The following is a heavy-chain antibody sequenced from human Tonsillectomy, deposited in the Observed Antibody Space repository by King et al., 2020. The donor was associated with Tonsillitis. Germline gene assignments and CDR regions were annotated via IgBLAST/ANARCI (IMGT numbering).Heavy chain of an antibody. D-gene: IGHD3-16*01. CDR2: IHRDGSPT. CDR1: GFPFSNFA. J-gene: IGHJ6*03. Sequence: PLVASWGGLVQPWGSLILSCAASGFPFSNFAMPWVRQAPGTGLEWVSIIHRDGSPTYYADSVKGRFTVSRDNSRHTLYLERNSLSDAETAGESWEKERGKRRGGQGGDDGGKGTRGT. V-gene: IGHV3-23*03. CDR3: EKERGKRRGGQGGDD.